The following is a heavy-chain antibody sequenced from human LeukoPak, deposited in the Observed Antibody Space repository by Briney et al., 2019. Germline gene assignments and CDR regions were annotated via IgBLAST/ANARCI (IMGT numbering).Heavy chain of an antibody. CDR1: GFTFSSYE. V-gene: IGHV3-48*03. J-gene: IGHJ6*02. Sequence: GGSLRLSCAASGFTFSSYEMTWVRQAPGKGLEWVSYISSSGSTIYYADSVKGRFTISRDNAKNSLYLQMNSLRAEDTAVYYCARSQDYGGRYYSYYVMDVWGQGTTVTVSS. D-gene: IGHD4/OR15-4a*01. CDR2: ISSSGSTI. CDR3: ARSQDYGGRYYSYYVMDV.